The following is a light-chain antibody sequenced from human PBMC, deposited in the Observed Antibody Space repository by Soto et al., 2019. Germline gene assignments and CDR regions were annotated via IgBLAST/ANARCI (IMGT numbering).Light chain of an antibody. V-gene: IGLV2-18*02. CDR3: SSYTSSSTYV. CDR1: SSDVGSYNR. Sequence: QSALTQPPSVSGSPGQSVAISCTGTSSDVGSYNRVSWYQQPPGTAPKVMIYEVSNRPSGGPDRFSGSKSGNTASLTSSGRQAEDEADYYCSSYTSSSTYVFGTGTKLTVL. J-gene: IGLJ1*01. CDR2: EVS.